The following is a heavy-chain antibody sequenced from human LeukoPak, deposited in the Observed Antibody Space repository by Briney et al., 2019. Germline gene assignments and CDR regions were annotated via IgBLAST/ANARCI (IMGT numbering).Heavy chain of an antibody. D-gene: IGHD3-22*01. J-gene: IGHJ4*02. CDR2: IYHSGST. V-gene: IGHV4-4*02. CDR3: AREPGGGSSGYLFDY. CDR1: GFTFDNYV. Sequence: PGGSLRLSCAASGFTFDNYVMKWVRQAPGKGLEWIGEIYHSGSTNYNPSLKSRVTISVDKSKNQFSLKLGSVTAADTAVYYCAREPGGGSSGYLFDYWGQGTLVTVSS.